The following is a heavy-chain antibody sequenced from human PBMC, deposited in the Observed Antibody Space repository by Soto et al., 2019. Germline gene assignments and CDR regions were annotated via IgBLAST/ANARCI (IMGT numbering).Heavy chain of an antibody. CDR2: IYYSGST. CDR1: GGSISSGGYY. Sequence: PSETLSLTCTVSGGSISSGGYYWSWIRQHPGKGLEWIGYIYYSGSTYYNPSLKSRVTISVDTSKNQFSLKLSSVTAADTAVYYCARAVAARPPWFDPWGQGTLVTVSS. J-gene: IGHJ5*02. D-gene: IGHD6-6*01. V-gene: IGHV4-31*03. CDR3: ARAVAARPPWFDP.